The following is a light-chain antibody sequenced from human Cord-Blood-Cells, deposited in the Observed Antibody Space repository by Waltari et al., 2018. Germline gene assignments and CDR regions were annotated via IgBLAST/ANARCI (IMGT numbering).Light chain of an antibody. CDR3: CSQAGSSTWV. J-gene: IGLJ3*02. CDR2: EGS. Sequence: QSALTQPASVSGSPGQSITISCTGTSSDVGSYNLVSWYQQHPGKAPQLMIYEGSKRPSGFSNRFPGSKSDNPASFTICGLQAEAEADYNDCSQAGSSTWVFGGGTKLTVL. V-gene: IGLV2-23*01. CDR1: SSDVGSYNL.